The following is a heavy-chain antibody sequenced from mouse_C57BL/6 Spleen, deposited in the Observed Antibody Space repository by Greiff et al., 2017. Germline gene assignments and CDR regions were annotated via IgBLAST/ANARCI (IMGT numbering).Heavy chain of an antibody. CDR1: GFNIKDDY. CDR2: IDPENGDT. Sequence: VQLQQSGAELVRPGASVKLSCTASGFNIKDDYMHWVKQRPEQGLEWIGWIDPENGDTEYASKFQGKATIPADTSSNTAYLQLSSLTSEDTAVYYCTPYYGSTAYWGQGTLVTVSA. J-gene: IGHJ3*01. CDR3: TPYYGSTAY. V-gene: IGHV14-4*01. D-gene: IGHD1-1*01.